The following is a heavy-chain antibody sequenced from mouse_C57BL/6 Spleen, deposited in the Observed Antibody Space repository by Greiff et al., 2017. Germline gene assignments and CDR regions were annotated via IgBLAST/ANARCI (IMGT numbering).Heavy chain of an antibody. D-gene: IGHD2-10*01. Sequence: VHLVESGAELAKPGASVKLSCKASGYTFTSYWMHWVKQRPGQGLEWIGYINPSSGYTKYNQKFKDKATLTADKSSSTAYMQLSSLTYEDSAVYYCARSYYGNYAHFDYWGQGTTLTVSS. CDR2: INPSSGYT. CDR3: ARSYYGNYAHFDY. V-gene: IGHV1-7*01. J-gene: IGHJ2*01. CDR1: GYTFTSYW.